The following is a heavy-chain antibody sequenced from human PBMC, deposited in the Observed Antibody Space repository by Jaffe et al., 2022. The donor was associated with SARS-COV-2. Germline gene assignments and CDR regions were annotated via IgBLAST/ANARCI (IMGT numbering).Heavy chain of an antibody. CDR2: ISTNSYTI. V-gene: IGHV3-48*02. D-gene: IGHD6-13*01. CDR1: GFTFNSYS. Sequence: EVQLVESGGGLVQPGESLRLSCAASGFTFNSYSMNWVRQAPGKGLEWLSYISTNSYTIYYADSVRGRFTISRDNAKNSLSLLMSSLTDEDTAVYYCARVSDSTHIDFWGQGTLVAVSS. J-gene: IGHJ4*02. CDR3: ARVSDSTHIDF.